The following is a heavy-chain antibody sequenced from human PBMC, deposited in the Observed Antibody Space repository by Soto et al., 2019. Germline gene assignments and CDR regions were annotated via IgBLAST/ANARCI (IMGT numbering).Heavy chain of an antibody. J-gene: IGHJ2*01. CDR3: ARPLWRDDYNWGYFDL. CDR1: GFTFSSYA. CDR2: ISYDGSNK. D-gene: IGHD4-4*01. Sequence: QVQLVESGGGVVQPGRSLRLSCAASGFTFSSYAMHWVRQAPGKGLVWVAVISYDGSNKYYADSVKGRFTISRDNSKNTLYLQMKSLRTEDTAVYYCARPLWRDDYNWGYFDLWGRGTLVTVSS. V-gene: IGHV3-30-3*01.